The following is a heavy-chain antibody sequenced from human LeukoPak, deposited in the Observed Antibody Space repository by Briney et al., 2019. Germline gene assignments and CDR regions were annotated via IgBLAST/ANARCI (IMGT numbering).Heavy chain of an antibody. J-gene: IGHJ5*02. V-gene: IGHV1-46*01. CDR1: GYTFTSYY. CDR2: INPSGGST. Sequence: ASVKVSCKASGYTFTSYYMHWVRQAPGQGLEWMGIINPSGGSTSYAQKFQGRVTMTRDTSTSTVYMELSSLRSEDTAVYFCARDRPPANWFDPWGQGTLVTVSS. CDR3: ARDRPPANWFDP.